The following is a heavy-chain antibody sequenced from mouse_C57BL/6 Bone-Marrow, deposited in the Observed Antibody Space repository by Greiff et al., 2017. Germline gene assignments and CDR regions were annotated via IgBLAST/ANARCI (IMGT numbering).Heavy chain of an antibody. Sequence: QVQLQQPVAELVKPGASVKLSCKASGYTFTSYWMHWVKQSPGQGLEWIGMIHPNSGSTNYNEKFKSKATLTVDKSSSTAYMQLSSLTSEDSAVYYCAKEKGFPYWYFDVWGTGTTVTVSS. CDR1: GYTFTSYW. V-gene: IGHV1-64*01. CDR2: IHPNSGST. J-gene: IGHJ1*03. CDR3: AKEKGFPYWYFDV.